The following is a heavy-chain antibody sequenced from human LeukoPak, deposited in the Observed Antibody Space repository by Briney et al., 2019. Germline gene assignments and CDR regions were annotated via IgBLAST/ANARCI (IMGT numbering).Heavy chain of an antibody. CDR1: GFTFDDYT. CDR3: AKAGYSSSWYGFYYYYYMDV. V-gene: IGHV3-43*01. J-gene: IGHJ6*03. Sequence: GGSLRLSCAASGFTFDDYTMHWVRQAPGKGLEWVSLISWDGGSTYYADSVKGRFTISRDNSKNSLYLQMNSLRTEDTALYYCAKAGYSSSWYGFYYYYYMDVWGKGTTVTVSS. CDR2: ISWDGGST. D-gene: IGHD6-13*01.